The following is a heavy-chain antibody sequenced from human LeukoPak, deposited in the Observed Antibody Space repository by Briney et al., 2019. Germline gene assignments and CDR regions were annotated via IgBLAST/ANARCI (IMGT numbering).Heavy chain of an antibody. Sequence: GGSLRLSCATSGFNFRTYSMNWVRQAPGKGLEWVAVIANDGKTTYYADSVKGRFTISRDNSRNTLYLQMNSLRAEDTAVYYCTKEGLPSGSSWSAWFDPWGQGTLVTVSS. CDR3: TKEGLPSGSSWSAWFDP. D-gene: IGHD3-10*01. V-gene: IGHV3-30*18. CDR2: IANDGKTT. CDR1: GFNFRTYS. J-gene: IGHJ5*02.